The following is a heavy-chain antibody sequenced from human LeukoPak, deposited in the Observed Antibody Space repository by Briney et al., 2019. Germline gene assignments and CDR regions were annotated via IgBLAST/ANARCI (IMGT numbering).Heavy chain of an antibody. V-gene: IGHV1-8*01. CDR2: MNPNSGNT. CDR1: GYTFTSYD. CDR3: ARRRGYSYGRTWFDP. J-gene: IGHJ5*02. Sequence: ASVKISCKTSGYTFTSYDINWVRQATGHGRVWMGWMNPNSGNTGYAQRFQGRVTMTRNTSISTAYMELSSLRSEDTAVYYCARRRGYSYGRTWFDPWGQGTLVTVPS. D-gene: IGHD5-18*01.